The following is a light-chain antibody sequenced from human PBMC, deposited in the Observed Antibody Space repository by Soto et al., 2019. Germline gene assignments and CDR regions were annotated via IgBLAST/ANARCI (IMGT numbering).Light chain of an antibody. CDR3: QRFNRWPLS. V-gene: IGKV3-15*01. J-gene: IGKJ4*01. CDR2: DTS. Sequence: EIVLTQSPAALSVSPGERATLSCWVSQSVGSTLNWYQQRPGQAPRLLIYDTSIRATGIPARFSGSGSGTEFTLTIASLQSEDFGVYYCQRFNRWPLSFGGGTKVDIK. CDR1: QSVGST.